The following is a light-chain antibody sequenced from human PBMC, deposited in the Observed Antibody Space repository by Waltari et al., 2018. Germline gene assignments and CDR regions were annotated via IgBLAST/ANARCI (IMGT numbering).Light chain of an antibody. CDR3: QHYWRLPVT. J-gene: IGKJ1*01. V-gene: IGKV3-20*01. Sequence: EIVLTQSPGTLSLSLGDRATVSCSTSQSVSRALAWYQQKPGQAPRLLIYGASTRATGIPDRFSGSGSGTDFSLTISRLEPDDFAVDYCQHYWRLPVTCGQGTTVEI. CDR2: GAS. CDR1: QSVSRA.